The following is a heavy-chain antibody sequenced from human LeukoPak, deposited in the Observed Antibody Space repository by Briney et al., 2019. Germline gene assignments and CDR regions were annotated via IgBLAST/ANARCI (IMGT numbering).Heavy chain of an antibody. V-gene: IGHV3-30*04. CDR3: ASNIAVADTTDY. CDR1: GFTFSCYA. Sequence: GGSLRLSCAASGFTFSCYAMHWVRQAPGKGLEWVAVISYDGSNKYYADSVKGRFTISRDNSKNTLYLQMNSLRAEDTAVYYCASNIAVADTTDYWGQGTLVTVSS. CDR2: ISYDGSNK. J-gene: IGHJ4*02. D-gene: IGHD6-19*01.